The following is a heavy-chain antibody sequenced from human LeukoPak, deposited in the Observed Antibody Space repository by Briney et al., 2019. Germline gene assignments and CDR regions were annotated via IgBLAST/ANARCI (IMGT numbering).Heavy chain of an antibody. V-gene: IGHV3-48*04. CDR1: GFTFSSYS. CDR2: ISSSSSTI. CDR3: ARDKFGFVYSSSSFGEFDY. D-gene: IGHD6-6*01. J-gene: IGHJ4*02. Sequence: GGSLRLSCAASGFTFSSYSMNWVRQAPGKGLEWVSYISSSSSTIYYADPVKGRFTISRDNAKNSLYLQMNSLRAEDTAVYYCARDKFGFVYSSSSFGEFDYWGQGTLVTVSS.